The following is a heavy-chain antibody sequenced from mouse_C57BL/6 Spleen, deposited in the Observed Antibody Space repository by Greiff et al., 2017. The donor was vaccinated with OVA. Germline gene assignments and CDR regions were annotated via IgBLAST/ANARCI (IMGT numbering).Heavy chain of an antibody. V-gene: IGHV1-69*01. CDR2: IDPSDSYT. Sequence: QVQLQQPGAELVMPGASVKLSCKASGYTFTSYWMNWVKQRPGQGLEWIGEIDPSDSYTNYNQKFKGKSTLTVDKSSSTAYMQLSSLTSEDSAVYYCARVQRNAMDYWGQGTSVTVSS. CDR1: GYTFTSYW. J-gene: IGHJ4*01. CDR3: ARVQRNAMDY. D-gene: IGHD6-1*01.